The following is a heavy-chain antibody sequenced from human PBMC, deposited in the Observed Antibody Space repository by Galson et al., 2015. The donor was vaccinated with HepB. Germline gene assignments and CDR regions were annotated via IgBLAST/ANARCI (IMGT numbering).Heavy chain of an antibody. CDR2: TIPIFGAT. V-gene: IGHV1-69*13. J-gene: IGHJ6*02. CDR1: GGTFSDYA. Sequence: SVKVSCKASGGTFSDYAISWVRQAPGQGLEWMGGTIPIFGATKYAPRLLDRVTITADESTGTAYMQLSGLRSEDTAIYYCARGVGELKGRYYYHGMDVWGRGTTVTVSS. D-gene: IGHD1-7*01. CDR3: ARGVGELKGRYYYHGMDV.